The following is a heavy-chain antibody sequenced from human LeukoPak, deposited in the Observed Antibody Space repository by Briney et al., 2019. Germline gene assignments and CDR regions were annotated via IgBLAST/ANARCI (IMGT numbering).Heavy chain of an antibody. V-gene: IGHV3-21*01. CDR1: GFTFSGYS. J-gene: IGHJ4*02. D-gene: IGHD3-3*01. Sequence: GGSLRLSCAGSGFTFSGYSLNWVRQAPGKGLEWVSSITSSGSSMYYADSVKGRFTISRDNAESSVYLQVDSLRAEDRAVYYCAREQIFGVVIVKSYFDFWGQGTLVTVSS. CDR2: ITSSGSSM. CDR3: AREQIFGVVIVKSYFDF.